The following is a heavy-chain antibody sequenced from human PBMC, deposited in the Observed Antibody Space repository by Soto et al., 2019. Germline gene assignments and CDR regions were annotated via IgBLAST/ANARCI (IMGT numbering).Heavy chain of an antibody. CDR1: GFTLSDYG. Sequence: QVQLVESGGGVVQPGRSPRLSCTASGFTLSDYGMHWVRQAPGKGLEWVAVIWHDGGEKYYADSVTGRFTISRDNSKNTVHLQIDSLGTEDTALYYCARDPRRDSPIDYWGQGTLVTVSS. V-gene: IGHV3-33*01. CDR3: ARDPRRDSPIDY. J-gene: IGHJ4*02. D-gene: IGHD3-22*01. CDR2: IWHDGGEK.